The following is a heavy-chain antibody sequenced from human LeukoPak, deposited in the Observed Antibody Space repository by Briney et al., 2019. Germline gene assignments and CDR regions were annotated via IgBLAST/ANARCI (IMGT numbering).Heavy chain of an antibody. CDR3: ARGGYSYGSLFDY. Sequence: PSETLSLTCTVSGGSISIYYWSWIRQPAGKGLEWIGRIYTSGSTNYNPSLKSRVTMSVDTSKNQFSLKLSSVTAADTAVYYCARGGYSYGSLFDYWGQGTLVTVSS. V-gene: IGHV4-4*07. CDR2: IYTSGST. J-gene: IGHJ4*02. CDR1: GGSISIYY. D-gene: IGHD5-18*01.